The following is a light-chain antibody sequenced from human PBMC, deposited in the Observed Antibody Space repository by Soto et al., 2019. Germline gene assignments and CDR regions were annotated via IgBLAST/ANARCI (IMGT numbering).Light chain of an antibody. V-gene: IGKV1-5*03. CDR2: KAS. CDR3: QQSST. Sequence: MQLIRSPSALSASVGDRVTITCRASLSVSAWLAWYQVKPGKAPNLLIYKASILQSGVPSRFSGSASGAEFTLTISSMKPDDFGTYFCQQSSTFGQGTRMEMK. J-gene: IGKJ5*01. CDR1: LSVSAW.